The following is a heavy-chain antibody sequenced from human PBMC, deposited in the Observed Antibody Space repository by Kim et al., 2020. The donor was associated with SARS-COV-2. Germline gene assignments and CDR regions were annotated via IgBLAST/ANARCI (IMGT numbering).Heavy chain of an antibody. D-gene: IGHD6-19*01. J-gene: IGHJ4*02. CDR1: GFTFSSYG. CDR2: ISYDGSNK. CDR3: AKDDPDQYSSG. V-gene: IGHV3-30*18. Sequence: GGSLRLSCAASGFTFSSYGMHWVRQAPGKGLEWVAVISYDGSNKYYADSVKGRFTISRDNSKNTLYLQMNSLRAEDTAVYYCAKDDPDQYSSGWGQGTLVTVSS.